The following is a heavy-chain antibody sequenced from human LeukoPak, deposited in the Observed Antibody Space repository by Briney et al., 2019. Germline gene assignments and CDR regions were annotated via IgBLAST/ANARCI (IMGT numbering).Heavy chain of an antibody. CDR2: IYQRGST. Sequence: SETLSLTCAVSGGSISSGGYSWNWIRQSPGKGLEWIGYIYQRGSTYYNPSLKSRVTISLDRSKNQFSLKLTSVTAADTAVYYCARGSNYYYDSSGYYYGQGFFFDYWGQGTLVTVSS. D-gene: IGHD3-22*01. CDR3: ARGSNYYYDSSGYYYGQGFFFDY. J-gene: IGHJ4*02. V-gene: IGHV4-30-2*06. CDR1: GGSISSGGYS.